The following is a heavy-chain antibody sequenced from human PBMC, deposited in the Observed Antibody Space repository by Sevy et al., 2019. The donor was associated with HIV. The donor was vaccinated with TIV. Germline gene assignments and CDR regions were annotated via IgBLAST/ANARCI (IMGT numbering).Heavy chain of an antibody. CDR3: AKERFSSSCDDRLFNLDG. Sequence: GGSLRLSCAASGFTFSNYGMHWVRQAPGKGLEWVAFIRYDGSEKSYADSVKGRITISRDNSKSTLYLQMNSLRADDTAVYYCAKERFSSSCDDRLFNLDGWGQGTLVTVSS. V-gene: IGHV3-30*02. CDR2: IRYDGSEK. J-gene: IGHJ4*02. D-gene: IGHD6-13*01. CDR1: GFTFSNYG.